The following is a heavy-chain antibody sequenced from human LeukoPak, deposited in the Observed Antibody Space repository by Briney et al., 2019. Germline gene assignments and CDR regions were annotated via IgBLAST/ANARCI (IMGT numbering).Heavy chain of an antibody. CDR1: GYTFTTYY. CDR3: ARDVSGGNCLFDY. Sequence: ASVKVSCKASGYTFTTYYFHWVRQAPGQGLEWMGIINPSGGSTSYAQKFQDRVTMTRDTSTSTLYMELTSLRSEDTAVYYCARDVSGGNCLFDYWGQGTLVTASS. CDR2: INPSGGST. V-gene: IGHV1-46*01. J-gene: IGHJ4*02. D-gene: IGHD2-15*01.